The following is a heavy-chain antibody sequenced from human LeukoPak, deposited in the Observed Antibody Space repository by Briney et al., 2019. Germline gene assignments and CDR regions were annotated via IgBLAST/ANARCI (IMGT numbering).Heavy chain of an antibody. CDR2: INHSGST. CDR1: GDSISSYY. V-gene: IGHV4-34*01. CDR3: ARLFRPRGGSSSSWYFDSLRPYYFDY. Sequence: SETLSLTCTVSGDSISSYYCSWIRQPPGKGLEWIGEINHSGSTNYIPSLKSRVTISVDTSKNQFSLKLSSVTAADTAVYYCARLFRPRGGSSSSWYFDSLRPYYFDYWGQGTLVTVSS. J-gene: IGHJ4*02. D-gene: IGHD6-13*01.